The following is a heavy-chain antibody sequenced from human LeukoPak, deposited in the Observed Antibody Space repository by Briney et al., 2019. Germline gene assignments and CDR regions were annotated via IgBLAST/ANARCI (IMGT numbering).Heavy chain of an antibody. CDR2: ISSRSSYI. CDR1: GFTVSSNF. D-gene: IGHD4-17*01. J-gene: IGHJ4*02. CDR3: ARSLGGDDYGDFDY. Sequence: GGSLRLSCAASGFTVSSNFMNWVRQAPGKGLEWVSSISSRSSYIYYADSVKGRFTISRDNARNSLYLQMNSLRAEDTAVYYCARSLGGDDYGDFDYWGQGTLVTVSS. V-gene: IGHV3-21*01.